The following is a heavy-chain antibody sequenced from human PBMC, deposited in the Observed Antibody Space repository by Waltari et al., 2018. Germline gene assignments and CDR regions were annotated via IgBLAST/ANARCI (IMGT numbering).Heavy chain of an antibody. CDR1: AFTVGSYG. Sequence: QVQLVESGGGVVQPGGALSLSCAASAFTVGSYGMHWVRTDPGKGLEWVAFIRYDGSNTYYADSVKGRFTISRDNSQNTLYLQMNSLRAEDTAVYYCAKEVHDYWGQGTLVTVSS. J-gene: IGHJ4*02. CDR3: AKEVHDY. CDR2: IRYDGSNT. V-gene: IGHV3-30*02.